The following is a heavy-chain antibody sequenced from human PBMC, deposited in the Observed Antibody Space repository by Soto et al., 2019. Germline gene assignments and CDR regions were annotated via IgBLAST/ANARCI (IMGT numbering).Heavy chain of an antibody. CDR2: IYYSGST. J-gene: IGHJ5*02. Sequence: PSETLSLTCTVSGGSISSGDYYWSWIRQPPGKGLEWIGYIYYSGSTYYNPSLKSRVTISVDTSKNQFSLKLSSVTAADTAVYYCAGSSSWGHWFDPWGQGTLVTVSS. CDR1: GGSISSGDYY. CDR3: AGSSSWGHWFDP. V-gene: IGHV4-30-4*01. D-gene: IGHD6-13*01.